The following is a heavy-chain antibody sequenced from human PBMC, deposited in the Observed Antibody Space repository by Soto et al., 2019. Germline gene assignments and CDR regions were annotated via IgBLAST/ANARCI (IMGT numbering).Heavy chain of an antibody. D-gene: IGHD2-21*01. Sequence: QITLKESGPTLVKPTQTLTLTCTFSGFSLTSNEMGVGWIRQPPGQALEWLALIYWTDEKRYSPSLKSRLSITKDTSKNQVVLTMTNMNPVDTATYYCAHWRGGDCDCWGQGTLVTVSS. J-gene: IGHJ4*02. CDR3: AHWRGGDCDC. V-gene: IGHV2-5*01. CDR1: GFSLTSNEMG. CDR2: IYWTDEK.